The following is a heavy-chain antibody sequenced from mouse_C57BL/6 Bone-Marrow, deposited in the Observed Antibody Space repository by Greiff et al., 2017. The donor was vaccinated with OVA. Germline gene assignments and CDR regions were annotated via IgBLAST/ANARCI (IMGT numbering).Heavy chain of an antibody. Sequence: EVHLVESEGGLVQPGSSMKLSCTASGFTFSDYYMAWVRQVPEKGLEWVANINYDGSSTYYLDSLKSRFIISRDNAKNILYLQMSSPKSEDTATYYCARDRGPYAMDYWGQGTSVTVSS. CDR3: ARDRGPYAMDY. J-gene: IGHJ4*01. CDR2: INYDGSST. V-gene: IGHV5-16*01. D-gene: IGHD3-1*01. CDR1: GFTFSDYY.